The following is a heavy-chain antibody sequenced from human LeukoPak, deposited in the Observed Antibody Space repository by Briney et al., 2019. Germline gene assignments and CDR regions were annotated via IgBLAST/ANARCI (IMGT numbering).Heavy chain of an antibody. V-gene: IGHV3-7*01. CDR2: IKQDGSEK. CDR3: ARDDDQITGDDAFDI. CDR1: GFTFSSYA. J-gene: IGHJ3*02. D-gene: IGHD7-27*01. Sequence: GGSLRLSCAASGFTFSSYAMSWVRQAPGKGLEWVANIKQDGSEKYYVDSVKGRFTISRDNAKNSLYLQMNSLRAEDTAVYYCARDDDQITGDDAFDIWGQGTMVTVSS.